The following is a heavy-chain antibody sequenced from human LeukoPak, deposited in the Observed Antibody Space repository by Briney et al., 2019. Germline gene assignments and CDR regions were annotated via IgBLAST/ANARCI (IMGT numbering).Heavy chain of an antibody. CDR2: SHYSGST. Sequence: PSETLSLTCTVSGGSISSYYWSWIRQSPGKGLEWIGHSHYSGSTNHNPSLKSRVTISMDTSKSQFSLKLTSVTAADTAVYYCARCPAGYYYYYMDVWGKGTTVTVSS. V-gene: IGHV4-59*01. J-gene: IGHJ6*03. CDR1: GGSISSYY. CDR3: ARCPAGYYYYYMDV. D-gene: IGHD6-13*01.